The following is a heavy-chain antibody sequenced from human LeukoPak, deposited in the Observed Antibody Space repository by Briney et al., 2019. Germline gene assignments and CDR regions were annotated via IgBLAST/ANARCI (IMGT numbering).Heavy chain of an antibody. V-gene: IGHV3-74*01. Sequence: PGGSLRLSCAASGFTFSNYWMSWVRQAPGQGLVWVSRINSDGSSRHYADSVKGRFIISRDNPRNTLYLQMNILRTEDTAVYYCAKEGTPQVSTWYDLWGQGTQVIVSS. J-gene: IGHJ5*02. CDR1: GFTFSNYW. CDR3: AKEGTPQVSTWYDL. CDR2: INSDGSSR. D-gene: IGHD3-10*01.